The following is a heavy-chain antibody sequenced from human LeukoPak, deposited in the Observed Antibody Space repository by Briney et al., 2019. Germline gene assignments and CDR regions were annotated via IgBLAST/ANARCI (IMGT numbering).Heavy chain of an antibody. CDR3: ARDGGGVLRYFDWSRSYWYFDL. CDR2: INHSGST. Sequence: SETLSLTCAVCGGSFSGYYWSWIRQPPGKGLEWIGEINHSGSTNYNPSLKSRVTISVDTSKNQFSLKLSSVTAADTAVYYCARDGGGVLRYFDWSRSYWYFDLWGRGTLVTVSS. J-gene: IGHJ2*01. D-gene: IGHD3-9*01. V-gene: IGHV4-34*01. CDR1: GGSFSGYY.